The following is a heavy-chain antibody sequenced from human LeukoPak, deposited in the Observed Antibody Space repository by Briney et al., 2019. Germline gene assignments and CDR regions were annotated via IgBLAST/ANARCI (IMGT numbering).Heavy chain of an antibody. CDR1: EFTFSNYN. V-gene: IGHV3-21*01. Sequence: GGSRRLSCAASEFTFSNYNMHWVRQAPGKGLEWVSYISSSSSYRYYADSVKGRFTISRDNAKNSLYLQMNSLRAEDTAVYYCARDRAYYYDSSGYYGLDYWGQGTLVTVSS. CDR3: ARDRAYYYDSSGYYGLDY. CDR2: ISSSSSYR. D-gene: IGHD3-22*01. J-gene: IGHJ4*02.